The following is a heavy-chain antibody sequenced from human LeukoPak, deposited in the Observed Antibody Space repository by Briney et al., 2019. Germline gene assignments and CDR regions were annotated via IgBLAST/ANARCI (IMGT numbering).Heavy chain of an antibody. CDR1: GYTFTSYY. Sequence: ASVKVSSKASGYTFTSYYMHWVRQAPGQGLEWMGIINPSGGSTSYAQKFQGRVTMTRDTSTSTVYMELSSLRSEDTAVYYCARVVAFLYGMDVWGQGTTVTVSS. V-gene: IGHV1-46*01. CDR2: INPSGGST. CDR3: ARVVAFLYGMDV. D-gene: IGHD2-15*01. J-gene: IGHJ6*02.